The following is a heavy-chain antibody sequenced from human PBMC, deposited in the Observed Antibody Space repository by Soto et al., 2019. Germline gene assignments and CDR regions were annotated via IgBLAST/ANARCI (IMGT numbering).Heavy chain of an antibody. CDR3: AKQGNYFDSSGYYATVDY. CDR1: GFSLSTSGVG. Sequence: QITLKESGPTLVKPTQTPTLTCTFSGFSLSTSGVGVGWIRQPPGKALEWLALIYWDDDKRYSPSLKSRLTITKETSKNQVVLTMTNMDPVDTATYYWAKQGNYFDSSGYYATVDYWCQGTLVTVSS. D-gene: IGHD3-22*01. CDR2: IYWDDDK. J-gene: IGHJ4*02. V-gene: IGHV2-5*02.